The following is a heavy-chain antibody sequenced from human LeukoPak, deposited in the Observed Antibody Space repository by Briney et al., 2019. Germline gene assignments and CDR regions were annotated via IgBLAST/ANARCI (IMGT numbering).Heavy chain of an antibody. V-gene: IGHV3-23*01. CDR3: GKGSWLRGVVSDRFGGGYYFDY. D-gene: IGHD3-16*01. J-gene: IGHJ4*02. CDR1: GFTFSSYA. Sequence: GGSLRLSCAASGFTFSSYAMSWVRQAPGKGLEWVSAISGSGGSTYYADSVKGRFTISRDNSKNTLYLQMNSLRAEDTAVYYCGKGSWLRGVVSDRFGGGYYFDYWGQGTLVTVSS. CDR2: ISGSGGST.